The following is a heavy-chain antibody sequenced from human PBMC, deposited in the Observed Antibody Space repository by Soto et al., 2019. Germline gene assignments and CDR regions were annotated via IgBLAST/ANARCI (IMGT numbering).Heavy chain of an antibody. CDR2: ISYDGSNK. J-gene: IGHJ6*02. Sequence: QVQLVESGGGVVQPGRSLRLSCAASGFTFSSYAMHWVRQAPGKGLAWVAVISYDGSNKYYADSVKGRFTISRDNSKNTLYLQMNSPRAEDTAVYYCARDEGAVLLWYQRVCYGMDVWGPGTTVTVSS. CDR3: ARDEGAVLLWYQRVCYGMDV. V-gene: IGHV3-30-3*01. D-gene: IGHD3-10*01. CDR1: GFTFSSYA.